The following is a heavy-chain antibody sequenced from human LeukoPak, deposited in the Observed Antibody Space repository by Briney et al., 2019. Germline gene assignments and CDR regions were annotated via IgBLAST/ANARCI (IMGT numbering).Heavy chain of an antibody. D-gene: IGHD2-21*01. V-gene: IGHV3-74*01. CDR3: ARAPSEIGGYWPGYFRH. CDR1: GFTFSTYW. CDR2: IKSDGSR. Sequence: GGSLRLSCADSGFTFSTYWIHWVRQAPGKRLVWVSRIKSDGSRNYADSVKGRFTISRDNAKNTVSLQMNSLRPEDTGVYYCARAPSEIGGYWPGYFRHWRQGTLVTVSS. J-gene: IGHJ1*01.